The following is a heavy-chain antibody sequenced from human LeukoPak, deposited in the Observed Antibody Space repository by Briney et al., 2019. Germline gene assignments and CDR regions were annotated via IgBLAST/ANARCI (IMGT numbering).Heavy chain of an antibody. Sequence: PGGSLRLSCAASGFTFSDYYMSWIRQAPGKGLEWVSSISSSGSTTYDADSMKGRFTISRDNTKNSLYLQMNSLRAEDTAVYYCATAIFGDAFDIWGQGTMVTVSS. CDR3: ATAIFGDAFDI. CDR2: ISSSGSTT. J-gene: IGHJ3*02. CDR1: GFTFSDYY. D-gene: IGHD3-3*01. V-gene: IGHV3-11*04.